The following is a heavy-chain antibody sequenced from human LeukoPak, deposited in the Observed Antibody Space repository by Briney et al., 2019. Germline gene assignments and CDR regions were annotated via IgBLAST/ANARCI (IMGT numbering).Heavy chain of an antibody. CDR3: ASSSSLDGYYYYMDV. D-gene: IGHD6-13*01. CDR2: ISAYNGNT. Sequence: ASVKVSCKASGYTFSNYAITWVRQAPGQGLEWMGWISAYNGNTNYAQKLQGRVTMTTDTSTNTAYLELRSLRSDDTAVYYCASSSSLDGYYYYMDVWGKGTTVTISS. V-gene: IGHV1-18*01. CDR1: GYTFSNYA. J-gene: IGHJ6*03.